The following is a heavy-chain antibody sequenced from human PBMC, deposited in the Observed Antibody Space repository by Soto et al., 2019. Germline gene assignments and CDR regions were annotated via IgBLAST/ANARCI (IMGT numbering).Heavy chain of an antibody. D-gene: IGHD2-21*02. CDR1: GGTFNNYA. CDR3: ARDKDRLRLGGNSYSETDV. CDR2: IIPIFRTP. J-gene: IGHJ6*02. V-gene: IGHV1-69*12. Sequence: QVQLVQSGAEVKKPGSSVKVSCKASGGTFNNYAFSWVRQAPGQGLEWMGGIIPIFRTPDYAQKFQGRVTTTADESTTTAYMELTALRSEDTAVYYCARDKDRLRLGGNSYSETDVWGQGTTVTVSS.